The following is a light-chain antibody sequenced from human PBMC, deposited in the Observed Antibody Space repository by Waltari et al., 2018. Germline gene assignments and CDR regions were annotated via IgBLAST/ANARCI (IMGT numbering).Light chain of an antibody. J-gene: IGKJ3*01. CDR1: QSVSSGY. V-gene: IGKV3-20*01. Sequence: EIVLTQSPGTLSLSPGERATLPCRASQSVSSGYLAWYQQKPGQSPRILIYGASRRATGIPDRFSGSGSGTDFTLTISRLEPEDFAMYYCQQYGDSPRITFGPGTKVDIK. CDR2: GAS. CDR3: QQYGDSPRIT.